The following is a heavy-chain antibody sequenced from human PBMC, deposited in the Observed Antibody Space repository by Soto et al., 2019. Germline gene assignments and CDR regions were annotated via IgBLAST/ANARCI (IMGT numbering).Heavy chain of an antibody. CDR3: ARSSTRVPQGSSDI. V-gene: IGHV3-23*01. J-gene: IGHJ3*02. CDR2: ISGSGGST. D-gene: IGHD2-2*01. CDR1: GFTFSSYA. Sequence: GGSLRLSCAASGFTFSSYAMSWVRQAPGKGLEWVSAISGSGGSTYYADSVKGRFTISRDNSKNTLYLQMNSLRAEDTAVYYCARSSTRVPQGSSDIWGKRTMGTVS.